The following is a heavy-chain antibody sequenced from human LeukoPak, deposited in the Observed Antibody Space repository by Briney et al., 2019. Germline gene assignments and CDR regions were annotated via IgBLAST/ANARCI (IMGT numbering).Heavy chain of an antibody. D-gene: IGHD1-26*01. CDR2: FNGDGST. J-gene: IGHJ3*01. CDR3: ARGTGVGSYVPAFDV. CDR1: GFTFSSYW. Sequence: GGSLRLSCAASGFTFSSYWMHWVRQSPGKGLVWVSCFNGDGSTAYADSVEGRFTISRDNANNTLYLQMNSLRAEDTGVYYCARGTGVGSYVPAFDVWGQGTVVTVSS. V-gene: IGHV3-74*01.